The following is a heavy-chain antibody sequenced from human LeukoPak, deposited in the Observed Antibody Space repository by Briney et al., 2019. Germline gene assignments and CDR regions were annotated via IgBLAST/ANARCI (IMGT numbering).Heavy chain of an antibody. CDR1: GFTFSSYA. CDR2: ISGSGGST. CDR3: AKDRGYDFWSGSLFDY. Sequence: GGSLRLSCAASGFTFSSYAMSRVRQAPGKGLEWVSAISGSGGSTYYADSVKGRFTISRDNSKNTLYLQMNSLRAEDTAVYYCAKDRGYDFWSGSLFDYWGQGTLVTVSS. J-gene: IGHJ4*02. V-gene: IGHV3-23*01. D-gene: IGHD3-3*01.